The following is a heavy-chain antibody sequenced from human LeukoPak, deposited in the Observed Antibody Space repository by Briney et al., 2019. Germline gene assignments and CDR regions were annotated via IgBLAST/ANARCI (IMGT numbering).Heavy chain of an antibody. Sequence: PGGSLRLSCAASGFTFSSYGIHWVRQAPGKGLEWVAFIRYDGTNKYYADSVKGRFTISRDNSKNTLYLQMNSLRAEDTAVYYCLTIVETTFDAFDIWGQGTMVTVSS. V-gene: IGHV3-30*02. CDR2: IRYDGTNK. CDR3: LTIVETTFDAFDI. D-gene: IGHD2/OR15-2a*01. J-gene: IGHJ3*02. CDR1: GFTFSSYG.